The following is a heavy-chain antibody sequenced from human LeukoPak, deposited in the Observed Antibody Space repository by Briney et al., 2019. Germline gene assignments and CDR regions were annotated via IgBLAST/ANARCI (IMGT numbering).Heavy chain of an antibody. CDR1: GGSISSSSYY. CDR2: INHGGTT. D-gene: IGHD3-3*01. Sequence: SETLSLTCTVSGGSISSSSYYWGWIRQPPGKGLEWIGEINHGGTTNYNPSLKSRVIISVDTSKNQFSLKLTSATAADTAVYYCARNDYYFEYWGQGTLVTVSS. V-gene: IGHV4-39*07. J-gene: IGHJ4*02. CDR3: ARNDYYFEY.